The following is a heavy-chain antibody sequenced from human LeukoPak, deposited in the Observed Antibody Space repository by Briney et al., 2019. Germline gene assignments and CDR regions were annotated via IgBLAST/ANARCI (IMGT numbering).Heavy chain of an antibody. Sequence: SETLSLTCTVSGGSISSNYWSWIRQPPGKGLEWIGYIYNSGSTNYNPSLKSRVTISIDTSKNQFSLKLNSVTAADTAVYYCARVHYYDSSGGYWGQGTLVTVSS. J-gene: IGHJ4*02. CDR2: IYNSGST. V-gene: IGHV4-59*01. D-gene: IGHD3-22*01. CDR1: GGSISSNY. CDR3: ARVHYYDSSGGY.